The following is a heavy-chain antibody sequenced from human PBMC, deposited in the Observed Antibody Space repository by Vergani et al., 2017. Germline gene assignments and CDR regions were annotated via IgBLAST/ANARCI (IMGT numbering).Heavy chain of an antibody. CDR1: GYSFSSYW. V-gene: IGHV5-51*01. Sequence: EVPLVQSGAAVKKPGESLKISCKGSGYSFSSYWIGWVRQMPGKGLEWMGIIYPGDSDTRYSPSFQGQVTISADKSISTAFLQWSSLKASDTAMYYCARTPADYGDYVDYWGQGTLVTVSS. D-gene: IGHD4-17*01. CDR2: IYPGDSDT. J-gene: IGHJ4*02. CDR3: ARTPADYGDYVDY.